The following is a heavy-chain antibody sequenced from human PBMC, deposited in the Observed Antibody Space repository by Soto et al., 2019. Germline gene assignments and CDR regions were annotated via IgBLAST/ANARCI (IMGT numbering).Heavy chain of an antibody. CDR1: GFTFSSYA. D-gene: IGHD3-10*01. CDR2: ISGSGGST. V-gene: IGHV3-23*01. CDR3: AKDRYGSGSLKLIFDY. J-gene: IGHJ4*02. Sequence: GGSLRLSCAASGFTFSSYAMSWVRQAPGKGLEWVSAISGSGGSTYYADSVKGRFTISRDNSKNTLYLQMNSLRAEDTAVYYCAKDRYGSGSLKLIFDYWGQGTLVTVSS.